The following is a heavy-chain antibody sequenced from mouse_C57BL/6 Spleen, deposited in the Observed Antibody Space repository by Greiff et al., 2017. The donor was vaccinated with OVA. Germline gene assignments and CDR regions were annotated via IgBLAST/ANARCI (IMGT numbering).Heavy chain of an antibody. V-gene: IGHV1-15*01. D-gene: IGHD1-1*01. CDR3: TRRYYGSSYYWYFDV. CDR1: GYTFTDYE. Sequence: VQLQQSGAELVRPGASVTLSCKASGYTFTDYEMHWVKQTPVHGLEWIGAIDPETGGTTYNQKFKGKAILTADKASSTAYMELRSLTSEDSAVYYCTRRYYGSSYYWYFDVWGTGTTVTVSS. CDR2: IDPETGGT. J-gene: IGHJ1*03.